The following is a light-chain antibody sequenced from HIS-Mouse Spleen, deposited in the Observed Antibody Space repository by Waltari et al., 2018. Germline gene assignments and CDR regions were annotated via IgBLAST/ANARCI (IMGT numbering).Light chain of an antibody. CDR1: QDISNY. V-gene: IGKV1-33*01. CDR3: QQYDNLPIT. CDR2: DAS. Sequence: DIQMNQTPSSLSASVGDRVTITCQASQDISNYLNWYQQKPGKAPKLLIYDASNLETGVPSRFSGSGSGTDFTFTISSLQPEDIATYYCQQYDNLPITFGQGTRLEIK. J-gene: IGKJ5*01.